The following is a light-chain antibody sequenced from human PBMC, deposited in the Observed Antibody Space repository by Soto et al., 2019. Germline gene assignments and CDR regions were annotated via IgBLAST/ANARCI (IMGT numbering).Light chain of an antibody. V-gene: IGKV1-39*01. CDR3: QQSYSHPWT. Sequence: DIQLIQSPSSLSASIGDRLTISCRASQTIKNYVNWYRQQRGKAPKLLVFAASTLQRGVPSRFTGSGSGTDFTLTISSLLPEDFATYFCQQSYSHPWTFGQGTTVEI. CDR2: AAS. CDR1: QTIKNY. J-gene: IGKJ1*01.